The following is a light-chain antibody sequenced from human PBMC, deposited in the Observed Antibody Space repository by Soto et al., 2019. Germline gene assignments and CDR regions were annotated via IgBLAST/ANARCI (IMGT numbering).Light chain of an antibody. CDR3: QQYGSSPRYT. J-gene: IGKJ2*01. Sequence: EIVLTQSPGTLSLSPGERATLSCMASQSVSSSYLAWYQQKPGQAPRLLIYGASSRAPGIPDRFSGSGSGTDFTLPISRLEPEDFAVYYCQQYGSSPRYTFGQGPKLEIK. CDR2: GAS. CDR1: QSVSSSY. V-gene: IGKV3-20*01.